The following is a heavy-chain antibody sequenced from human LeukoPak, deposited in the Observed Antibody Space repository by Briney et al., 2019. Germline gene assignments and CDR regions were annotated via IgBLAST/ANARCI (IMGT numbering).Heavy chain of an antibody. D-gene: IGHD3-22*01. Sequence: ASVKVSCKASGYTFTGYYMHWVRQAPGQGLEWMGWINPNSGGTNYAQKFQGRVTMTRDTSISTAYMELSRLRSDDTAVYYCARDNAITYYYDSSGYYGVYWGQGTLVTVSS. CDR3: ARDNAITYYYDSSGYYGVY. V-gene: IGHV1-2*02. CDR1: GYTFTGYY. J-gene: IGHJ4*02. CDR2: INPNSGGT.